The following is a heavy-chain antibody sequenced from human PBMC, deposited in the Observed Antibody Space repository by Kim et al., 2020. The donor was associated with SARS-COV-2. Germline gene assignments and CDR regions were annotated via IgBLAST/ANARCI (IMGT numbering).Heavy chain of an antibody. J-gene: IGHJ5*02. D-gene: IGHD3-10*01. CDR3: ARHGSGWGFDP. V-gene: IGHV5-51*01. Sequence: RSSPSFQGQVTIAADKSISTAYLQWSSLKASDTAMYYCARHGSGWGFDPWGQGTLVTVSS.